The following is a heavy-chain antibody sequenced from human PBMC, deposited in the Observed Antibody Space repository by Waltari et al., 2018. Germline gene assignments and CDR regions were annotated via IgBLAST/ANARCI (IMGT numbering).Heavy chain of an antibody. D-gene: IGHD1-1*01. CDR2: IRYDGSNK. Sequence: QVQLVESGGVVVQPGGSLRLSCTASGLTFSASGMHWVRQAPGKGLEWVAFIRYDGSNKYYSDSVKGRFTISRDNSKNTLFLQTNSLRVEDTSVYYCATKDGIGDYYYMDVWGKGATVTISS. J-gene: IGHJ6*03. CDR1: GLTFSASG. V-gene: IGHV3-30*02. CDR3: ATKDGIGDYYYMDV.